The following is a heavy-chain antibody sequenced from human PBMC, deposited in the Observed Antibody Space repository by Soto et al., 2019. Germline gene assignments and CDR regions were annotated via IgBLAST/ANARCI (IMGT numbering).Heavy chain of an antibody. Sequence: ASVKVSCKTSGYTFTTYDIHWVRQASGQGLEWMGSMNRNSGDTAYAQKLQDRVTMTRDTSISTAHMELSSLRSEDTATYYCAVTYFDYTWGHYRYSWGQGTPVTSPQ. J-gene: IGHJ5*02. CDR3: AVTYFDYTWGHYRYS. V-gene: IGHV1-8*02. CDR2: MNRNSGDT. CDR1: GYTFTTYD. D-gene: IGHD3-16*02.